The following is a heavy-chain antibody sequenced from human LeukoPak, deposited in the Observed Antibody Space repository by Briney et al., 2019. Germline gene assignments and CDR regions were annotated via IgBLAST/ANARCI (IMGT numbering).Heavy chain of an antibody. V-gene: IGHV3-30*18. Sequence: QPGGSLRLSCAASGFTFNNYAMHWVRQAPGKGLEWVAVISYDGSNRYYPDSVKGRFTISRDNSKNTLYLQMNSLRLEDTAVYYCAKGVVPAAMFAFDIWGQGTMVTVSS. D-gene: IGHD2-2*01. CDR1: GFTFNNYA. CDR3: AKGVVPAAMFAFDI. CDR2: ISYDGSNR. J-gene: IGHJ3*02.